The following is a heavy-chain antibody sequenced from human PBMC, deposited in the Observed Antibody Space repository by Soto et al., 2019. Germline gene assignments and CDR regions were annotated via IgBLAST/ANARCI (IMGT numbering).Heavy chain of an antibody. Sequence: EASVKVSCKASGYTFTGYYMHCVRQAPGQGLEWMGWINPNSGGTNYAQKFQGWVTMTRDTSISTAYMELSRLRSDDTAVYYCARTILTGYYAHDAFDIWGQGTMVTVSS. D-gene: IGHD3-9*01. CDR3: ARTILTGYYAHDAFDI. CDR1: GYTFTGYY. J-gene: IGHJ3*02. V-gene: IGHV1-2*04. CDR2: INPNSGGT.